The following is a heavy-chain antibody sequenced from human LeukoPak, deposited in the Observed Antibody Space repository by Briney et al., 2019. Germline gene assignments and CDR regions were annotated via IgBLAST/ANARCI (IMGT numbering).Heavy chain of an antibody. CDR3: ARGVPRYFDL. V-gene: IGHV4-34*01. Sequence: SETLSLTCAVYGGSFSGYYWSWIRQPPGKGLEWIGEINHSGSTNYNPSLKSRVTISVDTSKNQFSLKLSSVTAADTAVYYCARGVPRYFDLCGRGTLVTVSS. D-gene: IGHD3-10*02. CDR1: GGSFSGYY. CDR2: INHSGST. J-gene: IGHJ2*01.